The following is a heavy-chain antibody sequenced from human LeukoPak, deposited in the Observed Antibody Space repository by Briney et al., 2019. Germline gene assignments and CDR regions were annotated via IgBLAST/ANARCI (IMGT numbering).Heavy chain of an antibody. J-gene: IGHJ4*02. CDR1: SGSLSSYY. Sequence: SETLSLTCTVSSGSLSSYYWSWIRQPPGKGLEWIGYIYYSGSTNYNPSLKSRVTISVDTSKNQFSLKLSSVTAADTAVYYCARQGVLRYFDYWGQGTLVTVSS. V-gene: IGHV4-59*08. CDR3: ARQGVLRYFDY. D-gene: IGHD3-9*01. CDR2: IYYSGST.